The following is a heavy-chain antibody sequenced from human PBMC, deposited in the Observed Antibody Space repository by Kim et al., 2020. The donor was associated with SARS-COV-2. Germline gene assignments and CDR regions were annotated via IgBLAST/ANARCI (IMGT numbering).Heavy chain of an antibody. CDR3: ASEVPPTVNDY. J-gene: IGHJ4*02. D-gene: IGHD4-17*01. V-gene: IGHV3-21*01. CDR1: GFTFSSYT. Sequence: GGSLRLSCATSGFTFSSYTMNWVRQAPGKGLEWVSSISSSSGYIYYADSLKGRFTISRDNAKNSLYLQMNTLRAEDTAVYYCASEVPPTVNDYWGQGTLVTVSS. CDR2: ISSSSGYI.